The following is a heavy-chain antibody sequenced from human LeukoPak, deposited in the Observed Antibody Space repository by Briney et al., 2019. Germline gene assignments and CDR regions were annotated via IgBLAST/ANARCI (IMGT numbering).Heavy chain of an antibody. D-gene: IGHD6-19*01. CDR3: AKYGSSGWYVSSWFDP. V-gene: IGHV3-48*04. CDR2: ISSGSGTV. J-gene: IGHJ5*02. Sequence: QPGGSLRLSCAASGLTFSTYSMNWVRQAPGKGLEWVSYISSGSGTVYYADTVKGRFTISRDNAKNSLYLQMNTLRAEDTAVYYCAKYGSSGWYVSSWFDPWGQGTLVTVSS. CDR1: GLTFSTYS.